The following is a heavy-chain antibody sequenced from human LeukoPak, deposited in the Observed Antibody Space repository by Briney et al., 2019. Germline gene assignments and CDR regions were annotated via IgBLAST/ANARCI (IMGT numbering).Heavy chain of an antibody. CDR1: GFTFSSFS. V-gene: IGHV3-21*01. CDR3: ARGGGFSSSWYYFDY. D-gene: IGHD6-13*01. CDR2: ISGSGGST. Sequence: PGGSLRLSCAASGFTFSSFSMNWVRQAPGKGLEWVSAISGSGGSTYYADSVKGRFTISRDNAKNSLYLQMNSLRAEDTAVYYCARGGGFSSSWYYFDYWGQGTLVTVSS. J-gene: IGHJ4*02.